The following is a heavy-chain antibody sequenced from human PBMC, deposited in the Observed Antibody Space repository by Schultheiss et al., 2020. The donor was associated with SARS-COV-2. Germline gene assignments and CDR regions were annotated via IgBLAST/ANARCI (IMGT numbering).Heavy chain of an antibody. J-gene: IGHJ6*02. CDR3: ASLYCGGDCYRYYYYGMDV. CDR2: IYYSGST. CDR1: GGSISSSNW. D-gene: IGHD2-21*02. V-gene: IGHV4-39*01. Sequence: SQTLSLTCAVSGGSISSSNWWSWVRQPPGKGLEWIGSIYYSGSTYYNPSLKSRVTISVDTSKNQFSLKVSSVTAADTAVYYCASLYCGGDCYRYYYYGMDVWGQGTTVTVSS.